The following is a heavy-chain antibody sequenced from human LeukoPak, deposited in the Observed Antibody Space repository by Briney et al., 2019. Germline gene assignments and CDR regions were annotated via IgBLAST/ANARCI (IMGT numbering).Heavy chain of an antibody. D-gene: IGHD3-10*01. J-gene: IGHJ6*03. CDR2: INPSGGST. CDR3: ARDRVRPTGATYYMDV. Sequence: GASVKVSCKASVYTFTSYYMHWVRQAPGQGLEWMGIINPSGGSTSYAQKFQGRVTMTRDMSTSTVYMELSSLRSEDTAVYYCARDRVRPTGATYYMDVWGKGTTVTVSS. CDR1: VYTFTSYY. V-gene: IGHV1-46*01.